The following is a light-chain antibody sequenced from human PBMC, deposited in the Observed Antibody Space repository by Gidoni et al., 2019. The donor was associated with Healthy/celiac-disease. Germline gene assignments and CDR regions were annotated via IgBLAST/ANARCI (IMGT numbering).Light chain of an antibody. CDR2: GAS. V-gene: IGKV3-20*01. CDR3: QQYGSSLFT. CDR1: QSVSSSY. J-gene: IGKJ4*01. Sequence: EIVLTQSPGTLSLSPGERATLSCRASQSVSSSYLAWYQQKPGQAPRLLIYGASSRATGLPDRFSGSGSGTDFTLTISRLEPEDFAVYYCQQYGSSLFTFGGGTKVEIK.